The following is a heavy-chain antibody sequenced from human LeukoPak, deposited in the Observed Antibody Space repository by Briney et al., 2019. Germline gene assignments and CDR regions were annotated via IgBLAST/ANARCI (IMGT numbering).Heavy chain of an antibody. CDR1: GYTFTSHD. J-gene: IGHJ4*02. V-gene: IGHV1-8*01. CDR2: MNPNSGNT. CDR3: ARGDYYDSSGYRFNDY. Sequence: ASVKVSCKASGYTFTSHDIIWVRQATGQGLERMGWMNPNSGNTGYAQKFQGRVSMTRDTSISTVYMELSSLRSEDTAMYYCARGDYYDSSGYRFNDYWGQGTLVTVSS. D-gene: IGHD3-22*01.